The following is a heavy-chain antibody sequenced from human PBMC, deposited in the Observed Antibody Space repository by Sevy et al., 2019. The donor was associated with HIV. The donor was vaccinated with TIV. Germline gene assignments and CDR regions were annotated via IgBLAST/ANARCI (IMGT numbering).Heavy chain of an antibody. J-gene: IGHJ3*02. CDR1: GFTFSSYW. CDR3: ARAYQTPSPKTIVGVVIKRRGRGKDAFDI. D-gene: IGHD3-3*01. CDR2: IKQDGSEK. Sequence: EGSLRLSCAASGFTFSSYWMSWVRQAPGKGLEWVANIKQDGSEKYYVDSVKGRFTISRDNAKNSLYLQMNSRRAEDTAVYYCARAYQTPSPKTIVGVVIKRRGRGKDAFDIWGQGTMVTVSS. V-gene: IGHV3-7*04.